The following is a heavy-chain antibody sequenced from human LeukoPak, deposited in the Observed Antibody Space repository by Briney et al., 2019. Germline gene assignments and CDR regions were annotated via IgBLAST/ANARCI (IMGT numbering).Heavy chain of an antibody. Sequence: SVKVSCKASGCTFSSYAINWVRQAPGHRLEWRGRIIPILGIANYAQKFPGRVTITEDKSTSTAYMELSSLRSEDTAVYYCAVGDRGVNPDYWGQGTLVTVSS. D-gene: IGHD3-10*01. CDR2: IIPILGIA. CDR1: GCTFSSYA. CDR3: AVGDRGVNPDY. V-gene: IGHV1-69*04. J-gene: IGHJ4*02.